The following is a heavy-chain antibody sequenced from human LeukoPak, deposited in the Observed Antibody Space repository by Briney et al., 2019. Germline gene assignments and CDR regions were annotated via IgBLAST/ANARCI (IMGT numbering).Heavy chain of an antibody. Sequence: GRSLRLSCAASGFTFSRYAMHWVRQGPGKGLEWVAAISYDGSNKKYADSVKGRFTISRDNSKNTLHLQMNSLRAEDTAVYYCARGVRIAVAGNIDYWGQGTLVTVSS. CDR1: GFTFSRYA. V-gene: IGHV3-30*04. CDR3: ARGVRIAVAGNIDY. J-gene: IGHJ4*02. CDR2: ISYDGSNK. D-gene: IGHD6-19*01.